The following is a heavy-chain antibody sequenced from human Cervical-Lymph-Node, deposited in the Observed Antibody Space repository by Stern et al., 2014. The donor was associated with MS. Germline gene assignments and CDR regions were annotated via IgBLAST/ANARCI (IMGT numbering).Heavy chain of an antibody. CDR3: ARDVVTGSHYYDSSGYLDY. V-gene: IGHV3-33*01. Sequence: VQLEESGGGVVQPGRSLRLSCAASGFTFSRYGMHWVRQAPGKGLEWVAVIWYDGSNKYYADSVKGRFTISRNNSKNTLYLQMNSLRAEDTAVYYCARDVVTGSHYYDSSGYLDYWGQGTLVTVSS. J-gene: IGHJ4*02. CDR1: GFTFSRYG. CDR2: IWYDGSNK. D-gene: IGHD3-22*01.